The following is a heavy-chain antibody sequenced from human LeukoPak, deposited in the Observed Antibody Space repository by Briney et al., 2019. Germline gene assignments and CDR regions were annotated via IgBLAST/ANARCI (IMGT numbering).Heavy chain of an antibody. CDR2: ITGSGSFV. D-gene: IGHD1-26*01. Sequence: PGGSLRLSCAVSGFIFNNYIMNWVRQAPGKGLEWVSSITGSGSFVYYADSVKGRFTISRDNAKNSLYLQMNSLRADDTAVYYCARGGSYVHYWGQGTLVTVSS. J-gene: IGHJ4*02. V-gene: IGHV3-21*01. CDR3: ARGGSYVHY. CDR1: GFIFNNYI.